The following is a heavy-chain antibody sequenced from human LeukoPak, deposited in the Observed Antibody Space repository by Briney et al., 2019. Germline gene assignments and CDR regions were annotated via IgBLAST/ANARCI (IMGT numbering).Heavy chain of an antibody. J-gene: IGHJ4*02. V-gene: IGHV3-74*01. CDR2: ITSDGTDI. CDR3: ARERFHYDV. CDR1: GITLSSSW. Sequence: PGGSLRLSCEASGITLSSSWMHWVRQSPAKGLVWVARITSDGTDIKYADSVKGRFTLPRDNAKNTLYLQMNSLRVEDTALYYCARERFHYDVWGQGTLVTVSS. D-gene: IGHD3-22*01.